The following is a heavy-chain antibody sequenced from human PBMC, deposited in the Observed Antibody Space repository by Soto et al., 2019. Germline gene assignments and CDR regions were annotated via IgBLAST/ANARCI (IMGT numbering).Heavy chain of an antibody. V-gene: IGHV4-39*01. CDR2: IYYTGST. Sequence: SETLSLTCTVFGASIIGSNDYWGWIRQPPGKGLEWIGSIYYTGSTYYNPSLKSRVTISVDTSKNQFSLKLSSVTAADTAVYYRARRLTGPGIEYWGQGTLVTVSS. J-gene: IGHJ4*02. CDR3: ARRLTGPGIEY. D-gene: IGHD1-20*01. CDR1: GASIIGSNDY.